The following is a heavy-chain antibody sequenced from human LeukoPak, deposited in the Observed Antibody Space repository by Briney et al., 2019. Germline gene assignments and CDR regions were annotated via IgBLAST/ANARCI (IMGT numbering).Heavy chain of an antibody. Sequence: PSETLSVTCTVAGGSICSYYWSWIRQPAGKGLEWIGRIYTSGSTNYNPSLKSRVTMSVDTSKNQFSLKLSSVTAADTAVYYCARDDDWNHDYWGQGTLVIVSS. CDR1: GGSICSYY. CDR3: ARDDDWNHDY. D-gene: IGHD1-1*01. CDR2: IYTSGST. J-gene: IGHJ4*02. V-gene: IGHV4-4*07.